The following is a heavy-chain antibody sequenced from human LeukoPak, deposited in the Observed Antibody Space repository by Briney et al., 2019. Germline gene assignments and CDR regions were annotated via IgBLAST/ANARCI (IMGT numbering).Heavy chain of an antibody. CDR1: GFTFSTYT. Sequence: GGSLRLSCVASGFTFSTYTMNWIRQAPGKGLEWVSGSIGSGGSAFYADSVKGRFSISRDTSKNTLFLHMNNLRAGDTAVYYCAKDLLSNYGDEDYWGQGTLVTVSS. D-gene: IGHD4-17*01. J-gene: IGHJ4*02. V-gene: IGHV3-23*01. CDR3: AKDLLSNYGDEDY. CDR2: SIGSGGSA.